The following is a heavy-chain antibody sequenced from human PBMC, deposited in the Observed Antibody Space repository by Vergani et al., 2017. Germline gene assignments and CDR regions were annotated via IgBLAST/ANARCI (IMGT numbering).Heavy chain of an antibody. CDR2: IAYDGSDK. V-gene: IGHV3-30*18. CDR3: AKGAGKYDGEDFNS. Sequence: QVQLVESGGGVVQPGRSLILSCAASGFTFSSYGMHWVRQAPGKGLEWVALIAYDGSDKYYADSVKGRFTISRDNSKNTLSLQMNSLRAEDTAIYYCAKGAGKYDGEDFNSWGQGTLVTVSS. J-gene: IGHJ4*02. D-gene: IGHD4-17*01. CDR1: GFTFSSYG.